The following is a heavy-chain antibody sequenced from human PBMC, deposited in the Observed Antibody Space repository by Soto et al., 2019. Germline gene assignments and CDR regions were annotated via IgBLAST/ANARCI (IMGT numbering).Heavy chain of an antibody. J-gene: IGHJ6*02. CDR1: GGSFSSYY. CDR3: ARASMVYGMDV. CDR2: IYTSGNT. D-gene: IGHD3-10*01. Sequence: SETLSLTCTVSGGSFSSYYWSWFRQPAGKGLEWIGRIYTSGNTNYNPSLKSRVTMSVDTSKNQFSLKLSSVTAADTAVYYCARASMVYGMDVWGQGXTVTVSS. V-gene: IGHV4-4*07.